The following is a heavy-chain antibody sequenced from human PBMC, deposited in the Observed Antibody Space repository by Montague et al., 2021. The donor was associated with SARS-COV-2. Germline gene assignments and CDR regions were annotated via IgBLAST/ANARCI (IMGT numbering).Heavy chain of an antibody. V-gene: IGHV6-1*01. CDR2: TYYRSKWNN. D-gene: IGHD6-19*01. CDR1: GDSVSSNTAA. Sequence: CAISGDSVSSNTAAWNWFRQSPSRGLEWLGRTYYRSKWNNDYAVSVKSRMTIIAAASENQFSLQLNSVTPEDTAVYYCAGGWLRNGFDPWGQGTLVTVSS. CDR3: AGGWLRNGFDP. J-gene: IGHJ5*02.